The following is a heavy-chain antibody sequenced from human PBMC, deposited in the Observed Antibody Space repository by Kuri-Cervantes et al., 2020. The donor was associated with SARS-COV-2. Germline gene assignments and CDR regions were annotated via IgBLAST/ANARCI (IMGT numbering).Heavy chain of an antibody. D-gene: IGHD6-19*01. V-gene: IGHV1-69*13. Sequence: SVKVSCKASGGTFSNYGTSRVRQAPGQRLEWMGGIIPSFGTTKYARKFQGRVTITADESTSTAYMELSSLRYEDTAVYYCTREGHSSGWDAEYFHHWGQGTLVTVSS. J-gene: IGHJ1*01. CDR2: IIPSFGTT. CDR1: GGTFSNYG. CDR3: TREGHSSGWDAEYFHH.